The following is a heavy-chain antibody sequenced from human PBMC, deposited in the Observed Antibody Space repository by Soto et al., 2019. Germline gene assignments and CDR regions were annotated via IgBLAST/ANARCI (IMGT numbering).Heavy chain of an antibody. V-gene: IGHV1-69*01. D-gene: IGHD6-25*01. CDR2: IIPMFGIG. Sequence: QVQLVQSGAEVKMPGSSVRVSCKASGGSFSKYGISWVRQAPGQGLEWMGGIIPMFGIGNYAEKFLGRVTITADESTSTSHMELSSLRSESTAVFFCASGYRENYFYAMDVWGQGTTVTVSS. CDR1: GGSFSKYG. CDR3: ASGYRENYFYAMDV. J-gene: IGHJ6*02.